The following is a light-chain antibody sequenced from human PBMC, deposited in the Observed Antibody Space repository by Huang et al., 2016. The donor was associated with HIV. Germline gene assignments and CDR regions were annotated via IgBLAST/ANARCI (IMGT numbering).Light chain of an antibody. Sequence: DIVMTQTPLSSPVTLGQPASISCRSSRSLVHSDGNTDLSWIQQRPGQPPRPLIYKVSKRFSGVPDRFSGSGAGSDFTLEISRVEAEDVGIYYCMQATQFPLTFGGGTKVEVK. CDR2: KVS. V-gene: IGKV2-24*01. J-gene: IGKJ4*01. CDR1: RSLVHSDGNTD. CDR3: MQATQFPLT.